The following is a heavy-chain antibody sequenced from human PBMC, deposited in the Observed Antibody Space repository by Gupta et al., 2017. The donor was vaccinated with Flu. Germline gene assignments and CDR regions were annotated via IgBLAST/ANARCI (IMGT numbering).Heavy chain of an antibody. V-gene: IGHV3-11*01. Sequence: QVQLVESGGGLVKPGGSLRLSCAASGFTFSDYYMRWIRQAPGKGLEWVSYISSSGSTIYYADSVKGRFTISRDNAKNSLYLQMNSLRAEDTAVYYCARDGLSCSSTSCYTRQKPTDAFDIWGQGTMVTVSS. J-gene: IGHJ3*02. CDR3: ARDGLSCSSTSCYTRQKPTDAFDI. CDR2: ISSSGSTI. D-gene: IGHD2-2*02. CDR1: GFTFSDYY.